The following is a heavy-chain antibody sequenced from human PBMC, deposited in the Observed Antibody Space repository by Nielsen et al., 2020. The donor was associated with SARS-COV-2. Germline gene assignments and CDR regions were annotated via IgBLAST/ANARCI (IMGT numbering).Heavy chain of an antibody. J-gene: IGHJ5*02. CDR3: ARARLGSGWFDP. CDR2: ISSSSSYI. Sequence: GESLKISCAASGFTFSSYSMNWVRQAPGKGLEWASSISSSSSYIYYADSVKGRFTISRDNAKNSLYLQMNSLRAEDTAVYYCARARLGSGWFDPWGQGTLVTVSS. V-gene: IGHV3-21*01. D-gene: IGHD3-10*01. CDR1: GFTFSSYS.